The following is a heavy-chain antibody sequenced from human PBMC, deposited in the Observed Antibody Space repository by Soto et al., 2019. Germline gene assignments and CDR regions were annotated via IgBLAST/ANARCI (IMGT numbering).Heavy chain of an antibody. CDR3: ATQEVGGSYVYTFDP. V-gene: IGHV1-46*01. D-gene: IGHD1-26*01. CDR1: GYTFSSYY. CDR2: INPSGGST. J-gene: IGHJ5*02. Sequence: ASVKVSCKASGYTFSSYYMHWVRQAPGQGLEWMGIINPSGGSTTYAQKFQGRVTMTRDTSTSTVYMELSSLTSEDTAVYYCATQEVGGSYVYTFDPWGQGTLVTVSS.